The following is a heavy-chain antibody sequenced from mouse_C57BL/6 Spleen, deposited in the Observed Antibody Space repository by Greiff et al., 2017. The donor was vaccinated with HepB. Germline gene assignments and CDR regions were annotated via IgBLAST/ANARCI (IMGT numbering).Heavy chain of an antibody. CDR1: GYTFTDYY. CDR2: INPNNGGT. J-gene: IGHJ4*01. CDR3: ARYAMDY. V-gene: IGHV1-26*01. Sequence: EVQLQQSGPELVKPGASVKISCKASGYTFTDYYMNWVKQSHGKSLEWIGDINPNNGGTSYNQKFKGKATLTVDKSSSTAYMELRSLTSEDSAVYYCARYAMDYWGHGTSVTVSS.